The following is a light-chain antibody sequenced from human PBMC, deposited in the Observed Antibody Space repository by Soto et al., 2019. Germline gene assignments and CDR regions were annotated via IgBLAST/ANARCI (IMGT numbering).Light chain of an antibody. V-gene: IGKV1-9*01. Sequence: DIQLTQSPSFLSASVGDRVTVTCRASQGISSYLAWYQQKPGKAPKLLIYAASTLQSGVPSRFSGSASGTEFTLTISSLQPEDFATYYCQQLNNYPLTFGGGTKVEIK. J-gene: IGKJ4*01. CDR1: QGISSY. CDR2: AAS. CDR3: QQLNNYPLT.